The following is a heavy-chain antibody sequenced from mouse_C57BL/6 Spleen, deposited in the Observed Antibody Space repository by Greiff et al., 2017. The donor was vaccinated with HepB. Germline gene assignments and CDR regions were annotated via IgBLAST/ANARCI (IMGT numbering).Heavy chain of an antibody. V-gene: IGHV14-4*01. CDR1: GFNIKDDY. D-gene: IGHD1-1*01. CDR3: TTLYYGSYYAMDY. CDR2: IDPENGDT. J-gene: IGHJ4*01. Sequence: EVKLMESGAELVRPGASVKLSCTASGFNIKDDYMHWVKQRPEQGLEWIGWIDPENGDTEYASKFQGKATITADTSSNTAYLQLSSLTSEDTAVYYCTTLYYGSYYAMDYWGQGTSVTVSS.